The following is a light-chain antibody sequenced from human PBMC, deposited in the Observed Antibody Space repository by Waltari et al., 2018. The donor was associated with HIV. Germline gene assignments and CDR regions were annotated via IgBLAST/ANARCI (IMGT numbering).Light chain of an antibody. Sequence: DIQMTQSPSPLSASVGDTVVISCRARQSITYFLNWYQLKPGKAPALLISGASSFQRCGPSRVVCSGSGTDFTLTIKNLQPGDFATYFCQQSDSFPYTFGPGTKLDI. J-gene: IGKJ2*01. CDR2: GAS. CDR3: QQSDSFPYT. V-gene: IGKV1-39*01. CDR1: QSITYF.